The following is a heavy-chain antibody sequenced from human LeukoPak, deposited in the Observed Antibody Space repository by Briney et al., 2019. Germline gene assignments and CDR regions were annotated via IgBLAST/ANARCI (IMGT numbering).Heavy chain of an antibody. CDR1: GYTFTGYY. Sequence: GASVKVSCKASGYTFTGYYMHWVRQAPGQGLEWMGWINPNSGGTNYAQKFQGRVTMTRDTSISTAYMELSRLRSDDTAVYYCARDLFVVPAAMMDGWRKYYYYGMDVWGQGTTVTVSS. J-gene: IGHJ6*02. CDR3: ARDLFVVPAAMMDGWRKYYYYGMDV. D-gene: IGHD2-2*01. CDR2: INPNSGGT. V-gene: IGHV1-2*02.